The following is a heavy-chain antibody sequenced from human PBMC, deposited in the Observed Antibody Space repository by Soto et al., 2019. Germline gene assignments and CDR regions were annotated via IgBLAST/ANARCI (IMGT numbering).Heavy chain of an antibody. J-gene: IGHJ5*02. D-gene: IGHD3-22*01. V-gene: IGHV1-69*13. CDR1: GGTFSNYA. CDR2: IIPIFGSA. Sequence: ASVKVSCKASGGTFSNYAITWVRQAPGQGLEWLGRIIPIFGSANYAQKFQGRVTITADESTSTAYMELSSLRSEDTAVYYCARDSDSSGPLRWFDPWGQGTLVTVSS. CDR3: ARDSDSSGPLRWFDP.